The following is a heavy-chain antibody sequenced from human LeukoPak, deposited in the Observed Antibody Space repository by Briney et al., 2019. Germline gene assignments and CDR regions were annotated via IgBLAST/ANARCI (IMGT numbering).Heavy chain of an antibody. CDR3: ARQPYDFWSGADYYYYYGMDV. D-gene: IGHD3-3*01. V-gene: IGHV3-23*01. Sequence: PGGSLRLSCAASGFTFSSYAMSWVRQAPGKGLEWVSVISGSGGSTYYADSVKGRFTFSRDNSKNTLYLQMNSLRAEDTAVYYCARQPYDFWSGADYYYYYGMDVWGQGTTVTVSS. CDR2: ISGSGGST. J-gene: IGHJ6*02. CDR1: GFTFSSYA.